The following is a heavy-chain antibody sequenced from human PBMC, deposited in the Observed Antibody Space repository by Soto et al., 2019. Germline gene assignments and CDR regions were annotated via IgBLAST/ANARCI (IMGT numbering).Heavy chain of an antibody. CDR1: GFTFSNYA. CDR3: ARLHYDTLTGSPAFDY. J-gene: IGHJ4*02. CDR2: ISGSGNFK. D-gene: IGHD3-9*01. Sequence: PGGSLRLSCAASGFTFSNYAMTWVRQAPGKVLEWVSTISGSGNFKYYVDSVKGRFTISRDNAKNTLYLQMNSLRAEDTAVYYCARLHYDTLTGSPAFDYWGQGTLVTVSS. V-gene: IGHV3-23*01.